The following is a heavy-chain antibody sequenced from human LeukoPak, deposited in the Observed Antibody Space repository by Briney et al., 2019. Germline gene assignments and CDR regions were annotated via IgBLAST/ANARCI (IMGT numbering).Heavy chain of an antibody. CDR2: INHSGST. D-gene: IGHD6-13*01. CDR3: ARRTKDLNSSSWYGFRNGRGYYYYYMDV. Sequence: PSETLSLTCAVYGGSFSGYYWSWIRQPPGRGLEWIGEINHSGSTNYNPSLKSRVTISVDTSKNQFSLKLSSVTAADTAVYYCARRTKDLNSSSWYGFRNGRGYYYYYMDVWGKGTTVTISS. J-gene: IGHJ6*03. V-gene: IGHV4-34*01. CDR1: GGSFSGYY.